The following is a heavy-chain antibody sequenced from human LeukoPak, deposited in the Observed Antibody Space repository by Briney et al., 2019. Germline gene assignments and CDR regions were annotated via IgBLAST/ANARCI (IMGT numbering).Heavy chain of an antibody. D-gene: IGHD6-19*01. V-gene: IGHV3-74*01. CDR2: INTDGTVT. CDR3: ATKQWLAPPPDS. CDR1: GFTFSKYV. J-gene: IGHJ4*02. Sequence: PGGSLRLSCAASGFTFSKYVMSWVRQAPGKGLESVSRINTDGTVTTYADSVKGRFTVSRDNADNTMFLQMNSVRDEDTAVYYCATKQWLAPPPDSWGQGTPVTVSS.